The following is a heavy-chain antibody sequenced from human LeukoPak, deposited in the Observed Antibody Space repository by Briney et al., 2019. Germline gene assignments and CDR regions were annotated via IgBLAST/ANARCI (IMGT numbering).Heavy chain of an antibody. CDR3: ARDPWQGSTTLH. J-gene: IGHJ4*02. CDR1: GFSISSGY. D-gene: IGHD1-26*01. Sequence: GGSLGLSCVASGFSISSGYMTWARQAPGKALEWVSLLYSDDSAYYPDSVKGRFTISRDNSKSTLHLQMDTLRTEDTAMYYCARDPWQGSTTLHWGQGIMVTVSS. V-gene: IGHV3-66*02. CDR2: LYSDDSA.